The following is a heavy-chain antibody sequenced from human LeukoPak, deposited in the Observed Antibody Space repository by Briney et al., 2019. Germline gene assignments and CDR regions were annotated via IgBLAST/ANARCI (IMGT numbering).Heavy chain of an antibody. CDR3: ARDVPSTLGY. D-gene: IGHD1-1*01. CDR1: GFTFSSYW. J-gene: IGHJ4*02. Sequence: GGSLRLSCAASGFTFSSYWMSWVRQAPGKGLEWVANIKQDGSEKYYVDSVKGRFTISRDNAKNTLYMEMNSLRVNDTAVYYCARDVPSTLGYWGQGTLVTVSS. V-gene: IGHV3-7*01. CDR2: IKQDGSEK.